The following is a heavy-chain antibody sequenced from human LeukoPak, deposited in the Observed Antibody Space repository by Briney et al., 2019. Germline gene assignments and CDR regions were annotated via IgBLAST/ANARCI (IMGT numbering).Heavy chain of an antibody. CDR1: GGTFSSYA. CDR3: ASKQPDPYYYYYYMDV. J-gene: IGHJ6*03. V-gene: IGHV1-69*05. CDR2: FIPIFGTA. Sequence: SVKVSCKASGGTFSSYAISWVRQAPGQGLEWMGGFIPIFGTANYAQKFQGRVTITTDESTSTAYMELSSLRSEDTAVYYCASKQPDPYYYYYYMDVWGKGTTVTVSS. D-gene: IGHD5-18*01.